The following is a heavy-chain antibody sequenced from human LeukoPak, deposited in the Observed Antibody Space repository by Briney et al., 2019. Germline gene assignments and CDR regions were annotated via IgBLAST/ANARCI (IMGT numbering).Heavy chain of an antibody. J-gene: IGHJ6*02. Sequence: SGTLSLTCAVSGGSISSSNWWSWVRQPPGKGLEWIGEIYHSRSTNHSPSLKSRVTISVDKSKNQFSLKLSSVTAADTAVYYCARVAENYDILTGYTYYYGMDVWGQGTTVTVSS. CDR1: GGSISSSNW. CDR3: ARVAENYDILTGYTYYYGMDV. CDR2: IYHSRST. D-gene: IGHD3-9*01. V-gene: IGHV4-4*02.